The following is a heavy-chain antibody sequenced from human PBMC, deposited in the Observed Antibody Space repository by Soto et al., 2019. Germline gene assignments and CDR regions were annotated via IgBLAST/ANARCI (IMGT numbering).Heavy chain of an antibody. CDR3: ARRYGMAWDY. CDR1: GGSISSYY. V-gene: IGHV4-59*08. CDR2: IYYSGST. J-gene: IGHJ4*02. D-gene: IGHD2-8*01. Sequence: QVQLQESGPGLVKPSETLSLTCTVSGGSISSYYWSWIRQPPGKGLEWIGYIYYSGSTNYNPSLKSRATISVDTSKNQFSLKLSSVTAADTAVYYCARRYGMAWDYWGQGTLVTVSS.